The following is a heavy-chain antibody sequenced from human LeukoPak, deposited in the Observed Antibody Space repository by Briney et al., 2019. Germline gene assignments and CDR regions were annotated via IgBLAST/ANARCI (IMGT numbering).Heavy chain of an antibody. V-gene: IGHV3-30*02. CDR2: IRYDGSNK. J-gene: IGHJ4*02. CDR1: GFTFSSYG. Sequence: GGSLRLSCAASGFTFSSYGMHWVRQAPGKGLEWVAFIRYDGSNKYYADSVKGRFTISRDNAQNSLYLQMNSLRAEDTAVYYCAREGSGYGTYFDYWGQGTLVTVSS. D-gene: IGHD5-12*01. CDR3: AREGSGYGTYFDY.